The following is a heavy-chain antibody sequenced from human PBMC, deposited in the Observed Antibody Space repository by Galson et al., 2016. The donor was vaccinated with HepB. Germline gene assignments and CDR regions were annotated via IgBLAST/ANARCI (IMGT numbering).Heavy chain of an antibody. D-gene: IGHD1-26*01. CDR1: GFTFRNYV. CDR2: ISGSGNST. J-gene: IGHJ6*02. V-gene: IGHV3-23*01. CDR3: TKAKVGTRGRDV. Sequence: SLRLSCAASGFTFRNYVMNWVRQAPGKGLEWVSSISGSGNSTYYADSVKGRFTISRDNSEDTLYLQMNSLRAEDTALYYCTKAKVGTRGRDVWGQGTSVTVSS.